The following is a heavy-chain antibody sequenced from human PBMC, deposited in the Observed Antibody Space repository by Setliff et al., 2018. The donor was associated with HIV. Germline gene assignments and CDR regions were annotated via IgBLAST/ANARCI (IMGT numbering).Heavy chain of an antibody. J-gene: IGHJ4*02. V-gene: IGHV3-49*04. CDR1: GFTFGDYA. CDR2: IRSKAYSGTT. Sequence: GGSLRLSCTASGFTFGDYAMSWVRQAPGKGLEWIGFIRSKAYSGTTEYAASVKGRFTISRDDSKSIAYLQMNSLKTEDTAVYYCTSHYDILTGYYNVGVLDYWGQGTLVTVSS. CDR3: TSHYDILTGYYNVGVLDY. D-gene: IGHD3-9*01.